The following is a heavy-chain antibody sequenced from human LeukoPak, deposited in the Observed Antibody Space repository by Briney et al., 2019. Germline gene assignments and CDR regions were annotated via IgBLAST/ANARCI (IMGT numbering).Heavy chain of an antibody. V-gene: IGHV3-7*01. Sequence: GGSLRLSCAASGFTFSSYWMSWVRQAPGKGLEWVANIKQDGSEKYYVKSVKGRFTISRDNAKNSLYLQMNSLRAEDTAVYYCAREKGTYYYDTKGGYFDYWGQGTLVTVSS. CDR1: GFTFSSYW. D-gene: IGHD3-22*01. CDR2: IKQDGSEK. CDR3: AREKGTYYYDTKGGYFDY. J-gene: IGHJ4*02.